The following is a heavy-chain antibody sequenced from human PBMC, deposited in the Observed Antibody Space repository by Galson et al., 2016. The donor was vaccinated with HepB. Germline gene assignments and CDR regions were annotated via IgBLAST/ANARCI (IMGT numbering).Heavy chain of an antibody. J-gene: IGHJ3*02. CDR3: ATGEYSPI. CDR2: ISAYNGNT. Sequence: SVKISCKASGYTFTGYYMNWVRQAPGQGLEWMGWISAYNGNTNYAQKLQGRVTMTTDTSTSTAYMELRSLRSDDTAVYYCATGEYSPIWGQGTMVTVSS. CDR1: GYTFTGYY. D-gene: IGHD6-6*01. V-gene: IGHV1-18*04.